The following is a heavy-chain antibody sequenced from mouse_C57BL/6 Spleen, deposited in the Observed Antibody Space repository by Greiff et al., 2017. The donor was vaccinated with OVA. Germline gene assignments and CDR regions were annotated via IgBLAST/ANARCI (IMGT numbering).Heavy chain of an antibody. V-gene: IGHV5-4*01. CDR2: ISDGGSYT. J-gene: IGHJ4*01. CDR3: ARDKPGFYAMDY. CDR1: GFTFSSYA. Sequence: EVQRVESGGGLVKPGGSLKLSCAASGFTFSSYAMSWVRQTPEKRLEWVATISDGGSYTYYPDNVKGRFTISRDNAKNNLYLQMSHLKSEDTAMYYCARDKPGFYAMDYWGQGTSVTVSS.